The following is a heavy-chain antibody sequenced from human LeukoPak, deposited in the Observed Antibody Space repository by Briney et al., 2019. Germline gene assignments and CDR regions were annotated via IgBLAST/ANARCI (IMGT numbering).Heavy chain of an antibody. D-gene: IGHD3-16*01. CDR1: GYTFTGYY. CDR3: ASLGGSLYGMEV. V-gene: IGHV1-2*02. CDR2: INPDSGGT. Sequence: GASVKVSCKASGYTFTGYYIHWVRQAPGQGLEWMGWINPDSGGTNYAQKFQGRVTITADESTSTAYMELSSLRSEDTAVFYCASLGGSLYGMEVWGNGTTVTVSS. J-gene: IGHJ6*04.